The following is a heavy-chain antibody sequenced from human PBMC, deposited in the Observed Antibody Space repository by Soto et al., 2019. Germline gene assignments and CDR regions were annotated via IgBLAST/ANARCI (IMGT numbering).Heavy chain of an antibody. CDR1: GGTIGGYY. Sequence: SETLSLTCSVSGGTIGGYYWTWIRQPAGKGLEWIGRIYSSGNTKYNPSLQSRVTMSLDTSNNQFSLRLTSVTAADTAVYYCARGQRFSDWFDPWGQGTLVTVSS. CDR2: IYSSGNT. J-gene: IGHJ5*02. CDR3: ARGQRFSDWFDP. V-gene: IGHV4-4*07. D-gene: IGHD3-3*01.